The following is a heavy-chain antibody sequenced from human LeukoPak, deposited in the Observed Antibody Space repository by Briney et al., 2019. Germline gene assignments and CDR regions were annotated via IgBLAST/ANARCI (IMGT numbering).Heavy chain of an antibody. CDR3: ARVFGFNDYYYYMDV. V-gene: IGHV1-2*02. D-gene: IGHD3-10*01. Sequence: ASVKVSCKASGYTSTGYYMHWVRQAPGQGLEWMGWINPNSGGTNYAQKFQGRVTMTRDTSISTAYMELSRLRSDDTAVYYCARVFGFNDYYYYMDVWGKGTTVTVSS. CDR1: GYTSTGYY. J-gene: IGHJ6*03. CDR2: INPNSGGT.